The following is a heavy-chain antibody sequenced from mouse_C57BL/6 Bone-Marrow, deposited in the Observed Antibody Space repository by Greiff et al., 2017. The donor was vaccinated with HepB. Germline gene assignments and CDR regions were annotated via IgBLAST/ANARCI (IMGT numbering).Heavy chain of an antibody. Sequence: VQLQQSGAELARPGASVKLSCKASGYTFTSYGISWVKQRTGQGLEWIGEIYPRSGNTNYNEKFKGKATLTADKSSSTAYMELRSLTSEDSAVYFWARGVGIYYYGSIDYWGQGTTLTVSS. D-gene: IGHD1-1*01. CDR3: ARGVGIYYYGSIDY. CDR2: IYPRSGNT. CDR1: GYTFTSYG. V-gene: IGHV1-81*01. J-gene: IGHJ2*01.